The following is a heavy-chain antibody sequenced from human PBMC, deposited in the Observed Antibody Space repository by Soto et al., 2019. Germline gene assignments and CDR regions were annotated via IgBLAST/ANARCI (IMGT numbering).Heavy chain of an antibody. J-gene: IGHJ4*02. V-gene: IGHV1-24*01. D-gene: IGHD4-17*01. Sequence: ASVKVSCKVSGYTLTELSMHWVRQAPGKGLEWMGGFDPEDGETIYAQKFQGRVTMTEDTSTVTAYMELSGLRSEDTAVYYCATDLYGDYDYWGQGTLVTVSS. CDR2: FDPEDGET. CDR1: GYTLTELS. CDR3: ATDLYGDYDY.